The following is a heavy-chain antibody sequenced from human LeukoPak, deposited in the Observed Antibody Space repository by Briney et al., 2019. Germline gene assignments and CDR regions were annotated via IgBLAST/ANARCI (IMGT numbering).Heavy chain of an antibody. CDR3: ARDPEHFDLYESSGQLDS. V-gene: IGHV1-18*01. CDR1: GYKFSNYG. CDR2: ISVFSGNT. Sequence: ASVKVSCKASGYKFSNYGISWVRQAPGQGLEWMGWISVFSGNTNYAQKFQDRVTLSTDTSTSTVYMDLRSLISDDTAVYYCARDPEHFDLYESSGQLDSWGQGTQVTVSS. J-gene: IGHJ4*02. D-gene: IGHD3-22*01.